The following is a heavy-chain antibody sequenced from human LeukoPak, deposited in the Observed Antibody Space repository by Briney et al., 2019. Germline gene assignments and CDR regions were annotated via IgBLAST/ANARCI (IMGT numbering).Heavy chain of an antibody. CDR2: IYTSGST. J-gene: IGHJ3*02. CDR1: GGSISSYY. CDR3: ARCLRGGDFVAQDAFDI. D-gene: IGHD2-21*02. V-gene: IGHV4-4*07. Sequence: SETLSLTCTVSGGSISSYYWSWIRQPAGKGLEWIGRIYTSGSTNYNPSLKSRVTMSVDTSKNQFSLKLSSVTAADTAVYYCARCLRGGDFVAQDAFDIWGQGTMVTVSS.